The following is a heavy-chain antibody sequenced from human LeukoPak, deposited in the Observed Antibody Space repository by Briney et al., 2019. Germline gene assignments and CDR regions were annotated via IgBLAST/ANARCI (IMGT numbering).Heavy chain of an antibody. CDR3: AKDEDSSDAFDI. D-gene: IGHD3-22*01. V-gene: IGHV3-48*01. CDR2: ISSSSSTI. Sequence: PGGSLRLSCAASGLTFSSYSMNWVRQAPGKGLEWVSYISSSSSTIYYADSVKGRFTISRDNSRNTLYLQMNSLRAEGTAVYYCAKDEDSSDAFDIWGQGTMVTVSS. CDR1: GLTFSSYS. J-gene: IGHJ3*02.